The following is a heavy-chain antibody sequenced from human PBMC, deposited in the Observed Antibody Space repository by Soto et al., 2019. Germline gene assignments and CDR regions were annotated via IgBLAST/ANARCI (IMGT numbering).Heavy chain of an antibody. CDR2: IFYDGSNK. CDR3: AKKVNSGPGSQYFDY. D-gene: IGHD3-10*01. Sequence: LRLSCAASGFTLISYWMHLVRQSPCKGLECLSVIFYDGSNKYYADSVKVRFTISRDNSKNTLYLQMNSLRAEDTAIYYCAKKVNSGPGSQYFDYWGQGTLVTVSS. V-gene: IGHV3-33*06. J-gene: IGHJ4*02. CDR1: GFTLISYW.